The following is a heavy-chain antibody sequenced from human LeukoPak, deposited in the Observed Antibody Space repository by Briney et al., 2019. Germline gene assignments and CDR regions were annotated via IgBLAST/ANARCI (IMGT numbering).Heavy chain of an antibody. J-gene: IGHJ4*02. V-gene: IGHV3-30*02. CDR3: AKDGDPTEGAFDY. CDR1: GFTFSSYG. CDR2: IRYDGSNK. D-gene: IGHD4-17*01. Sequence: GGSLRLSCAASGFTFSSYGMHWVRQAPGKGLEWVAFIRYDGSNKYYADSVKGRFTISRDNSKNTLYLQMNSPRAEDTAVYYCAKDGDPTEGAFDYWGQGTLVTVSS.